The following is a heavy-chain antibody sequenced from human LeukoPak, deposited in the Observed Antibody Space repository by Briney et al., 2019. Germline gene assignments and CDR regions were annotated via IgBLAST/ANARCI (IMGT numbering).Heavy chain of an antibody. CDR3: ARVDCSGGSCYQFDP. CDR1: GGSFSGYY. Sequence: KPSETLSLTCAVYGGSFSGYYWSWIRQPPGKGLEWIGELNHSGSTNYNPSLKSRVTISVDTSKNQFSLKLSSVTAADTAVYYCARVDCSGGSCYQFDPWGQGTLVTVSS. J-gene: IGHJ5*02. CDR2: LNHSGST. V-gene: IGHV4-34*01. D-gene: IGHD2-15*01.